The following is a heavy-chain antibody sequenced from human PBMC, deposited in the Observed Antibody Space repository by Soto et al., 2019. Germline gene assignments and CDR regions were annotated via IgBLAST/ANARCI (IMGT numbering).Heavy chain of an antibody. D-gene: IGHD3-10*01. J-gene: IGHJ5*02. CDR2: IYYSGST. Sequence: QLQLQESGPGLVKPSETLSLTCTVSGGSISSSSYYWGWIRQPPGKGLEWIGRIYYSGSTYYNPSLMSRVTISVDTSKNQFSLKLSSVTVADTAVYGCECYGDGCNYGSGNRFYPWGQGTLVTVSS. CDR1: GGSISSSSYY. CDR3: ECYGDGCNYGSGNRFYP. V-gene: IGHV4-39*01.